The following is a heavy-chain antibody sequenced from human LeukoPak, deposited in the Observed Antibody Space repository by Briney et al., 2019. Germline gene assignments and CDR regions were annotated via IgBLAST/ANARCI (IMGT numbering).Heavy chain of an antibody. J-gene: IGHJ4*02. CDR1: GGTFSSYA. CDR2: IIPILGIA. V-gene: IGHV1-69*04. Sequence: SVKVSCKASGGTFSSYAISWVRQAPGQGLEWMGRIIPILGIANYAQKFQGRVTITADKSTSTAYMELSSLRSEDTAVSYCASGSLSGFDYWGQGTLVTVSS. CDR3: ASGSLSGFDY. D-gene: IGHD1-14*01.